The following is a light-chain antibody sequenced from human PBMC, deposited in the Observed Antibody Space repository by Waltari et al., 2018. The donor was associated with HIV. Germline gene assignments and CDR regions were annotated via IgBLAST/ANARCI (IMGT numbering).Light chain of an antibody. CDR1: NSSVGGSNY. CDR2: DVS. J-gene: IGLJ3*02. V-gene: IGLV2-11*01. Sequence: QSALTQPRSVSGSPGQSVTISCTGTNSSVGGSNYVSWYQQHPGKAPKLMIYDVSKRPSGVPDRFSGSKSGNTASLTISGLQADDEADYYCCSYAGSWVFGGGTKLTVL. CDR3: CSYAGSWV.